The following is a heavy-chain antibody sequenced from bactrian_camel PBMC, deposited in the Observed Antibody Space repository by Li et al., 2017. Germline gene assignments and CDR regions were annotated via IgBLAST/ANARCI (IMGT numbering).Heavy chain of an antibody. D-gene: IGHD4*01. CDR1: GYSSSRHC. V-gene: IGHV3S31*01. Sequence: VQLVESGGGSVRAGGSLRLSCTHFGYSSSRHCMGWFRQAPGKAREGIAGIRRDGDEYYADSVKGRFTISQDNAKNIIYLQMNSLTPDDTAMYYCAAGTRIIVGDYCDGITNWGQGTQVTVS. J-gene: IGHJ4*01. CDR3: AAGTRIIVGDYCDGITN. CDR2: IRRDGDE.